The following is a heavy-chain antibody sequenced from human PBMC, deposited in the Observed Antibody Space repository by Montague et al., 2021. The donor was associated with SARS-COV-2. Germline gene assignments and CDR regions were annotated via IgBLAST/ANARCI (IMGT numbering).Heavy chain of an antibody. D-gene: IGHD4-23*01. CDR3: ARAGLGGAYYYYYGMDV. CDR2: IGTAGDT. J-gene: IGHJ6*02. V-gene: IGHV3-13*01. CDR1: GFTFSSYD. Sequence: SLRLSCAASGFTFSSYDTHWVRQATGKGLEWVSAIGTAGDTYYPGSVKGRFTISRENAKNSLYLQMNSLRAGDTAVYYCARAGLGGAYYYYYGMDVWGQGTTVTVS.